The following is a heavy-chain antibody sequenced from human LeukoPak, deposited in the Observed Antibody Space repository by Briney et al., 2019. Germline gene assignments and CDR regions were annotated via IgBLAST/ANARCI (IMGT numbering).Heavy chain of an antibody. Sequence: SETLSLTCNVSGDSINNKNYYWGWMRQRPGKGLEWIASVYFGGNTFSNPSLRRRVTISIDTSKNHVSLRLTSVTAADTAVYYCARQLKGGYCSTTTCYLGTWTFDPWGQGTLVTVSS. CDR1: GDSINNKNYY. D-gene: IGHD2-2*03. CDR3: ARQLKGGYCSTTTCYLGTWTFDP. J-gene: IGHJ5*02. CDR2: VYFGGNT. V-gene: IGHV4-39*01.